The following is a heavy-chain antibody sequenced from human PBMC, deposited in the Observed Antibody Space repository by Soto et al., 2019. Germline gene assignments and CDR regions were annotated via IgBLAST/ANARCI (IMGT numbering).Heavy chain of an antibody. CDR2: ISAYNGNT. Sequence: QVPLVQSGAEVKKPGASVKVSCKASGYTFTSYGISWVRQAPGQGLEWMGWISAYNGNTNYAQKLKGRVTMTTDTSTSTACMELRSLGSDDTAVYFCARVAAVYGNIYYYRVDLWGQGTTVTGSS. CDR1: GYTFTSYG. V-gene: IGHV1-18*01. D-gene: IGHD6-19*01. J-gene: IGHJ6*02. CDR3: ARVAAVYGNIYYYRVDL.